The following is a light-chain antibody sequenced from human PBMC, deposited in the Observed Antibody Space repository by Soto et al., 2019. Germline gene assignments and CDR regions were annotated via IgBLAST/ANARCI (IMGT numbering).Light chain of an antibody. CDR3: SSYTSGSTYVV. CDR1: SSDIGGYNY. Sequence: QSVLTQPASVSASPGQSITISCTGTSSDIGGYNYVSWYQQHPGKAPKVIISDVSNRRSGVSNRFSGSKSGNTASLTISGLQVEDEADYYCSSYTSGSTYVVFGGGTKLTVL. CDR2: DVS. V-gene: IGLV2-14*01. J-gene: IGLJ2*01.